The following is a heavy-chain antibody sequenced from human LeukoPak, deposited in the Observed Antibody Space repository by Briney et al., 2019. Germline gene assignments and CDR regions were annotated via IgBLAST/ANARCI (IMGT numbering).Heavy chain of an antibody. D-gene: IGHD5-12*01. J-gene: IGHJ6*03. Sequence: NASETLSLTCTVSGGPISSGSYYWSWIRRPAGKGLEWIGRIYTIGSTNYNPSLKSRVTISVDTSKNQFSLKLSSVTAADTAVYYCARVPADIVATYYMDVWGKGTTVTVSS. CDR3: ARVPADIVATYYMDV. V-gene: IGHV4-61*02. CDR2: IYTIGST. CDR1: GGPISSGSYY.